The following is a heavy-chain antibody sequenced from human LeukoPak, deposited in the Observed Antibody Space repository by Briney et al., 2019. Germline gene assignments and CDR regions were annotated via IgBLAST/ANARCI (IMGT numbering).Heavy chain of an antibody. CDR3: ARDRTLRITMVRGVIFDY. Sequence: GASVKVSCKASGYTFTSYGISWVRQAPGQGLEWVGWISAYNGNTNYAQKLQGRVTMTTDTSTSTAYMELRSLRSDDTAVYYCARDRTLRITMVRGVIFDYWGQGTLVTVSS. D-gene: IGHD3-10*01. CDR1: GYTFTSYG. CDR2: ISAYNGNT. V-gene: IGHV1-18*01. J-gene: IGHJ4*02.